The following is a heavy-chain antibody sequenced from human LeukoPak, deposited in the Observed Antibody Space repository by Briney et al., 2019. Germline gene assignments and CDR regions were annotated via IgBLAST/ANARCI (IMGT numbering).Heavy chain of an antibody. V-gene: IGHV1-2*02. J-gene: IGHJ4*02. CDR1: GYTFTGYY. CDR3: ARAGDCSSTSCYLFDY. Sequence: ASVKASCKASGYTFTGYYMHWVRQAPGQGLEWMGWINPNSGGTNYAQKFQGRVTMTRDTSISTAYMELSRLRSDDTAMYYCARAGDCSSTSCYLFDYWGQGTLVTVSS. D-gene: IGHD2-2*01. CDR2: INPNSGGT.